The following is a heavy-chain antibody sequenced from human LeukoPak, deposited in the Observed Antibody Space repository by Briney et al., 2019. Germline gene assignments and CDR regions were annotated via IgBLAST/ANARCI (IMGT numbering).Heavy chain of an antibody. J-gene: IGHJ4*02. CDR1: GFTFSTYA. D-gene: IGHD2-21*02. Sequence: PGGSLRLSCAASGFTFSTYAMSWVRQAPGKGLEWVSAISGSGGSTYYADSVKGRFTISRDNSKNTLYLQMNSLRAEDTAVYYCAQETRVVTAALFDYWGQGTLVTVSS. CDR3: AQETRVVTAALFDY. V-gene: IGHV3-23*01. CDR2: ISGSGGST.